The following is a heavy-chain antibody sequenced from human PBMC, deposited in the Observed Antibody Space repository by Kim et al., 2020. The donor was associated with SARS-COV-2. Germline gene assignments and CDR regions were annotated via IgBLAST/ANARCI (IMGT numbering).Heavy chain of an antibody. D-gene: IGHD5-12*01. Sequence: GGSLRLSCAASGFTFSSYGMHWVRQAPGKGLEWVAVISYDGSNKYYADSVKGRFTISRDNSKNTLYLQMNSLRAEDTAVYYCARSSRDGYNFFEYWGQGT. CDR1: GFTFSSYG. V-gene: IGHV3-33*05. J-gene: IGHJ4*02. CDR2: ISYDGSNK. CDR3: ARSSRDGYNFFEY.